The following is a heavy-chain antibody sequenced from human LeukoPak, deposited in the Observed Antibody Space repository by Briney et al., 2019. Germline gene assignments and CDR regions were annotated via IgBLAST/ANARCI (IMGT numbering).Heavy chain of an antibody. CDR1: GYSISSGYY. V-gene: IGHV4-38-2*02. J-gene: IGHJ6*03. CDR2: IYHSGST. Sequence: SETLSLTCTVSGYSISSGYYWGWIRQPPGKGLEWIGSIYHSGSTYYNPSLKSRVTISVDTSKSQFSLKLSSVTAADTAVYYCARVPADHYYYYYMDVWGKGTTVTISS. D-gene: IGHD2-2*01. CDR3: ARVPADHYYYYYMDV.